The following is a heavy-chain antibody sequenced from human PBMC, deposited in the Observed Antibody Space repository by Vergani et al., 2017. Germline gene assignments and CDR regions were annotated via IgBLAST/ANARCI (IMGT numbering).Heavy chain of an antibody. Sequence: EVQLLESGGSLKQPGGSVRLSCAASGFTFSTYAMHWVRQAPGKGLEWVSALTGSGGSTYYADSFKGRFIISRDNSRDTLYLQMNSLRPEDTATYYCVKGAGGYKNFFDSGGRETLVTVSS. CDR1: GFTFSTYA. CDR3: VKGAGGYKNFFDS. CDR2: LTGSGGST. D-gene: IGHD5-24*01. J-gene: IGHJ4*02. V-gene: IGHV3-23*01.